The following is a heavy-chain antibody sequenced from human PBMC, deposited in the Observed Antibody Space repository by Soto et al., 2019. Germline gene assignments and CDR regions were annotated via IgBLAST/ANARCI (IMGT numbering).Heavy chain of an antibody. J-gene: IGHJ6*03. CDR3: AKAGGYDGIYYYYMDV. CDR2: ISGSGGST. D-gene: IGHD5-12*01. Sequence: GGSLRLSCAASGFTFSSYAMSWVRQAPGKGLEWVSAISGSGGSTYYADSVKGRFTISRDNSKNTLYLQMNSLRAEDTAVYYCAKAGGYDGIYYYYMDVWGKGTTVTVSS. V-gene: IGHV3-23*01. CDR1: GFTFSSYA.